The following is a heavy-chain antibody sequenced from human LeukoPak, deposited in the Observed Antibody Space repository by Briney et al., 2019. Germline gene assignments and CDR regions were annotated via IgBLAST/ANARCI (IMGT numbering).Heavy chain of an antibody. J-gene: IGHJ5*02. CDR3: AGGYCTNGVCYRGWFDP. D-gene: IGHD2-8*01. CDR1: GGSISSYY. V-gene: IGHV4-59*01. CDR2: IYYSGST. Sequence: SETLSLTCTVSGGSISSYYWSWIRQPPGKGLEWIGYIYYSGSTNYNPSLKSRVTISVDTSKNQFSLKLGSVTAADTAVYYCAGGYCTNGVCYRGWFDPWGQGTLVTVSS.